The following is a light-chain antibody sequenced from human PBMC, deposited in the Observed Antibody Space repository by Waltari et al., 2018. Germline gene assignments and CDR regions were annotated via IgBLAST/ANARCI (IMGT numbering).Light chain of an antibody. CDR1: QPVRLTY. V-gene: IGKV3-20*01. CDR3: QQYDISPLT. J-gene: IGKJ4*01. CDR2: GTS. Sequence: EIVLTQSLGTLSLSPGERATLFCRASQPVRLTYLAWYQQKPGQAPTLLIYGTSSRATGIPDMFSSSGSGTDFSLTISSLEPEDFAVYYCQQYDISPLTFGGGTKVEIK.